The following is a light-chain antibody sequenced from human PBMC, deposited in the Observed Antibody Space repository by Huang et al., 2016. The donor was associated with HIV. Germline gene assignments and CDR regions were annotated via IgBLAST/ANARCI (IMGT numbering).Light chain of an antibody. CDR3: QQYGSSRT. CDR1: QSVSSSY. J-gene: IGKJ1*01. CDR2: GAS. V-gene: IGKV3-20*01. Sequence: EIVLTQSPGTLSLSPGERATRSCRASQSVSSSYLAFYQQKPGQAPRLLIYGASRRATCIPDRFSGGGSGTDFTLTISRLEPEDFAVYYCQQYGSSRTFGQGTKVEIK.